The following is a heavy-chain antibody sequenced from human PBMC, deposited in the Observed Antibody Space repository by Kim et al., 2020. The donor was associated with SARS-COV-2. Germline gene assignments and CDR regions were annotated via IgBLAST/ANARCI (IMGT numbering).Heavy chain of an antibody. D-gene: IGHD3-22*01. V-gene: IGHV3-33*05. Sequence: GGSLRLSCAASGFTFSSYGMHWVRQAPGKGLERVAVISYDGSNKYYADSVKGRFTISRDNSKNTLYLQMNSLRAEDTAVYYCARGNYYDSSGYRYYFDYWGQGTLVTVSS. CDR3: ARGNYYDSSGYRYYFDY. J-gene: IGHJ4*02. CDR1: GFTFSSYG. CDR2: ISYDGSNK.